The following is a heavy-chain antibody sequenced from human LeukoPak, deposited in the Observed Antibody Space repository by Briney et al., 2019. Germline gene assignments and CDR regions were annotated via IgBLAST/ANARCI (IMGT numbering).Heavy chain of an antibody. D-gene: IGHD3-22*01. V-gene: IGHV3-21*04. J-gene: IGHJ4*02. CDR1: GFTFSSYS. Sequence: PGGSLRLSCAASGFTFSSYSMNWVRQAPGKGLEWVSSTSSSSSYIYYADSVKGRFTISRDNPKNTLYLQMNNLRAGDTAVYFCAKRGVVIRVILVGFHKEAYYFDSWGQGALVTVSS. CDR3: AKRGVVIRVILVGFHKEAYYFDS. CDR2: TSSSSSYI.